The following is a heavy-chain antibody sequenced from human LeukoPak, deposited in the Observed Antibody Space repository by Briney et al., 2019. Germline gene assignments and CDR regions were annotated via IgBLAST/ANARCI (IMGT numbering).Heavy chain of an antibody. D-gene: IGHD4-17*01. J-gene: IGHJ4*02. Sequence: PSETLSLTCAVYGGSFSGYYWSWIRQPPGKGLEWIGEINHSGSTNYNPSLKSRVTISVDTSKNQFSLKLSSVTAADTAVYYCARGLDYGDYGRYFDHWGQGTLVTVPS. CDR2: INHSGST. CDR1: GGSFSGYY. CDR3: ARGLDYGDYGRYFDH. V-gene: IGHV4-34*01.